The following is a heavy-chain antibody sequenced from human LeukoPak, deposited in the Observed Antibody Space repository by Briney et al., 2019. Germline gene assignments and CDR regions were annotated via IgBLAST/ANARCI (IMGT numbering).Heavy chain of an antibody. V-gene: IGHV3-74*01. CDR1: GFTFSSYW. J-gene: IGHJ3*02. D-gene: IGHD6-6*01. CDR2: INTDGSST. Sequence: PGGSLRLSCAASGFTFSSYWMHWVRQAPGKGLVWVSRINTDGSSTSYADSVKGRFTISRDNAKNTLYLQMNSLRAEDTAVYYCARGYSSSALDAFDIWGQGTMVTVSS. CDR3: ARGYSSSALDAFDI.